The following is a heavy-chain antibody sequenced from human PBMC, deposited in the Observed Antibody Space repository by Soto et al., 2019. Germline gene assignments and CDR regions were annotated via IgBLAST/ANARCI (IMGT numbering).Heavy chain of an antibody. J-gene: IGHJ4*02. CDR1: GFTFSSYA. Sequence: QVQLVESGGGVVQPGRSLRLSCAASGFTFSSYAMHWVRQAPGKGLEWVAVISDDGSNKYYADSVKGRFTISRDNSKNTLDLQMNSLRAGVPAGYYCARDEGYWGQGTLVPVSS. CDR2: ISDDGSNK. CDR3: ARDEGY. V-gene: IGHV3-30-3*01.